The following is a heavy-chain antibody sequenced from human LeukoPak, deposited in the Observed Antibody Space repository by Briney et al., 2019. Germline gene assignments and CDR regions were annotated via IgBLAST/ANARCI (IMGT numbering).Heavy chain of an antibody. CDR1: GYIFTGHY. J-gene: IGHJ4*02. Sequence: ASVKVSCKASGYIFTGHYMNWVRQAPGQGLEWMGRINPKTGGTNFAQNFQGRVTMTRDTSISTGYMELTRLRPDDTAVYYCAREVGPYGDAPLSFDYWGQGTLVTVSS. CDR2: INPKTGGT. D-gene: IGHD4-17*01. V-gene: IGHV1-2*06. CDR3: AREVGPYGDAPLSFDY.